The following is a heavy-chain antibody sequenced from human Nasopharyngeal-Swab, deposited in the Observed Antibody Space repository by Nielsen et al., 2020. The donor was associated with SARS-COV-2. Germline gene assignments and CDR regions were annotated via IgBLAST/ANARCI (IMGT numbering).Heavy chain of an antibody. J-gene: IGHJ4*02. CDR3: AAAPSGDYGGY. CDR2: IWYDGSNK. D-gene: IGHD4-23*01. V-gene: IGHV3-33*01. Sequence: SCAASGFTFSHYGMHWVRQAPGKGLEWVAVIWYDGSNKYYADSVKGRFTISRDNSKNTVYLQMSSLRGEDTAVYYCAAAPSGDYGGYWGQGTLVTVSS. CDR1: GFTFSHYG.